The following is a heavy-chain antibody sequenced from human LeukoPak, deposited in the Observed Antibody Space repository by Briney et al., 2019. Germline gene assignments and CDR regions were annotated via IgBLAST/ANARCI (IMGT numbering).Heavy chain of an antibody. V-gene: IGHV4-39*07. CDR3: ARNPPGIAAAGWEFDY. CDR2: IYYSGST. J-gene: IGHJ4*02. Sequence: PSETLSLTCTVSGGSISSYYWSWIRQPPGKGLEWIGSIYYSGSTYYNPSLKSRVTISVDTSKNQFSLKLSSVTAADTAVYYCARNPPGIAAAGWEFDYWGQGTLVTVSS. CDR1: GGSISSYY. D-gene: IGHD6-13*01.